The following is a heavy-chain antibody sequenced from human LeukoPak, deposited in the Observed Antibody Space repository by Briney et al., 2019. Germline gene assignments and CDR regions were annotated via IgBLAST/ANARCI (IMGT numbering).Heavy chain of an antibody. V-gene: IGHV3-23*01. J-gene: IGHJ3*02. Sequence: GGSLRLSCAASGFTFSIYAMSWVRQAPGKGLEWVSAITNSGGYIYYADSARGRFTVSRDNSENTLYLQMNSLRAEDTAIYYCVQNGGGYCSGASCYGYAFDIWGRGTMVTVSS. CDR2: ITNSGGYI. CDR1: GFTFSIYA. D-gene: IGHD2-2*01. CDR3: VQNGGGYCSGASCYGYAFDI.